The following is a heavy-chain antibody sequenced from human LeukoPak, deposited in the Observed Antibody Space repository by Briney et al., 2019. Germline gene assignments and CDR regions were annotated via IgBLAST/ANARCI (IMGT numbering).Heavy chain of an antibody. CDR3: ARGARGVPYFDY. V-gene: IGHV4-30-2*01. Sequence: SQTLSLTCAVSGGSISSGGYSWSWIRQPPGKGLEWIGYIYHSGSTYYNPSLKSRVTISVDRSKNQFSLKLSSVTAADTAVYYCARGARGVPYFDYWGQGTLVTVSS. CDR2: IYHSGST. CDR1: GGSISSGGYS. J-gene: IGHJ4*02. D-gene: IGHD3-10*01.